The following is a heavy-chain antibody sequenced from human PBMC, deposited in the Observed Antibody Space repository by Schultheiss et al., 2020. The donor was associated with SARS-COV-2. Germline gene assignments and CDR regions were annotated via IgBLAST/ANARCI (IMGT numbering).Heavy chain of an antibody. V-gene: IGHV2-5*01. CDR3: ARMGQQGWFDP. CDR2: IYWNNDK. CDR1: GFSLSTSGVG. Sequence: SGPTLVKPTQTLTLTCTFSGFSLSTSGVGVGWIRQPPGKALEWLALIYWNNDKRYSPSLKSRLTISKDTSKNQVVLTMTNMDPVDTATYYCARMGQQGWFDPWGQGTLVTVSS. D-gene: IGHD3-16*01. J-gene: IGHJ5*02.